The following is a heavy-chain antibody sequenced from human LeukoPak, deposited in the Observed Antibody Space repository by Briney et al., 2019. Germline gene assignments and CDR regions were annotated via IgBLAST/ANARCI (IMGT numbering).Heavy chain of an antibody. J-gene: IGHJ4*02. Sequence: GGSLRLSCAASGFTFSSYSMNWVRQAPGKGLEWVSSISSSSSYIYYADSVKGRFTISRDNSKNTLYLQMNSLRAEDTAVYYCARRVYHYDSSARFDYWGQGTLVTVSS. V-gene: IGHV3-21*04. CDR1: GFTFSSYS. CDR2: ISSSSSYI. D-gene: IGHD3-22*01. CDR3: ARRVYHYDSSARFDY.